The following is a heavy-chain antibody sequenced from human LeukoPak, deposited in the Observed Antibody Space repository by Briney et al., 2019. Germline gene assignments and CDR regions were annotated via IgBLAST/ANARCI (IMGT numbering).Heavy chain of an antibody. D-gene: IGHD4-17*01. J-gene: IGHJ1*01. V-gene: IGHV4-31*03. CDR3: ARALRLNGDYGYRVAFYHH. CDR2: IYYSGNT. Sequence: SQTLSLTCTVSGDSITSGGYYWNWIRQHPGKGLEWIGYIYYSGNTYYNPSLKTRVTISVDTSKNQFSLKLSSVTAADTALYYCARALRLNGDYGYRVAFYHHWGQGTLVTVSS. CDR1: GDSITSGGYY.